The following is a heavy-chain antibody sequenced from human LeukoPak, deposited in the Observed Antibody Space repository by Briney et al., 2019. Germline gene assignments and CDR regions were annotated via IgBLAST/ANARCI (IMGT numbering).Heavy chain of an antibody. V-gene: IGHV3-21*04. CDR2: ISSSSAYI. CDR1: GSTFSSYS. CDR3: ARAYGDGMDV. D-gene: IGHD3-10*01. Sequence: GGSLRLSCTASGSTFSSYSMSWVRQAPGKGLEWVSSISSSSAYIYYADSAKGRLTISRDNAENSLYLQMNSLRAEDTAVYYCARAYGDGMDVWGQGTTVTVSS. J-gene: IGHJ6*02.